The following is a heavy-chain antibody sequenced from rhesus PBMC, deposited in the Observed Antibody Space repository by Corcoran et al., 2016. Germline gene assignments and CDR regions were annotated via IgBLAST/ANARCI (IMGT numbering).Heavy chain of an antibody. CDR3: TRGGYGSSYGLDS. V-gene: IGHV2-152*01. Sequence: QVTLKESGPALVKPTQPLTLTCPFSGFSLTTSGLGVGWIRQPPGKALEWLAHIYWDYDKRYSTSLKSRLTISKDTSKNQVLLTRTNMDPMDTATYYCTRGGYGSSYGLDSWGQGVVVTVSS. CDR2: IYWDYDK. D-gene: IGHD4-29*01. J-gene: IGHJ6*01. CDR1: GFSLTTSGLG.